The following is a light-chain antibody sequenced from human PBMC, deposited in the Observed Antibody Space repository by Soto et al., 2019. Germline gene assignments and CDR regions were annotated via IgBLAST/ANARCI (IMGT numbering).Light chain of an antibody. CDR1: NSNIGTGYP. V-gene: IGLV1-40*01. CDR2: ADS. J-gene: IGLJ2*01. Sequence: QSVLTQPPSVSGAPGQRVTISCTGTNSNIGTGYPVSWYQQFPGTAPRLIIYADSTRPSGVPDRFSGSKSGNTASLTVSGLQAEDEADYYCSSYAGSNSLHVVFGGGTKLTVL. CDR3: SSYAGSNSLHVV.